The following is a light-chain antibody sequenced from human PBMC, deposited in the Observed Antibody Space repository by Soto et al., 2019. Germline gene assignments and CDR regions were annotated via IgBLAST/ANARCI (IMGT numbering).Light chain of an antibody. CDR3: HQYNSYPWT. J-gene: IGKJ1*01. CDR2: KAS. CDR1: QSISSR. Sequence: DIQMTQSPSTLSASVGDRVTITCRASQSISSRLAWYQQKPGKAPKVLIYKASSLESGVPSRFSGSGSGTEFTLTVTSLQPDDFATYYCHQYNSYPWTFGQGTKVEIK. V-gene: IGKV1-5*03.